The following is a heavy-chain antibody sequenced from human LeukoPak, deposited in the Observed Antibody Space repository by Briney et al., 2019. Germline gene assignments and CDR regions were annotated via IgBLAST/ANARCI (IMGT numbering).Heavy chain of an antibody. CDR2: IYSGGST. D-gene: IGHD3-3*01. CDR3: ARYGLENGMDV. CDR1: GFTVSSNY. Sequence: PGGSLRLSCAASGFTVSSNYMSWVRQAPGGGLEWVSVIYSGGSTYYADSVKGRFTISRDNSKNTLYLQMNSLRAEDTAVYYCARYGLENGMDVWRQGTTVTVSS. V-gene: IGHV3-66*01. J-gene: IGHJ6*02.